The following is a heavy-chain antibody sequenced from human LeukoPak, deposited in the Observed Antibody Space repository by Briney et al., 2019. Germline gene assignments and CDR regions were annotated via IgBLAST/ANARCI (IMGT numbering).Heavy chain of an antibody. CDR1: GFTFSSYW. CDR3: TRAKQRHCDSTSCYLEFDY. CDR2: IKQDGSEK. Sequence: GGSLTLSCAASGFTFSSYWMSWVRQAPGKGLEWVANIKQDGSEKYYVDSVEGRLTISRDNGKNSLYQQMNSQRTEETAVYFCTRAKQRHCDSTSCYLEFDYWGQGTLLTVSS. V-gene: IGHV3-7*01. D-gene: IGHD2-2*01. J-gene: IGHJ4*02.